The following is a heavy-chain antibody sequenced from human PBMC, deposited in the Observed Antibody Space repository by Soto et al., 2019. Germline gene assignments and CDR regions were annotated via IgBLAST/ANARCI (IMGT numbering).Heavy chain of an antibody. D-gene: IGHD5-12*01. CDR3: ARRNSGYVALDY. CDR2: IYYSGST. CDR1: GGSVSSGSYY. J-gene: IGHJ4*02. Sequence: QVQLQESDPGLVKPSETLSLTCTVSGGSVSSGSYYWSWIRQPPGKGLEWIGYIYYSGSTNYNPSLKSRVTISVDTSKNQFSLKLSSVTAADTAVYYCARRNSGYVALDYWGQGALVTVSS. V-gene: IGHV4-61*01.